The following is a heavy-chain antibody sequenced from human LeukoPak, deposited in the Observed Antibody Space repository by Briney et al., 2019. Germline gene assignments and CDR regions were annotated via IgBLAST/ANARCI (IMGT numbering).Heavy chain of an antibody. J-gene: IGHJ2*01. CDR3: ARHLSDYYGIVGNGYFDL. CDR1: GYTFTTHW. D-gene: IGHD3-10*01. V-gene: IGHV5-51*01. Sequence: GESLKISCKGSGYTFTTHWIGWVRQMPGKGLEWMGIIHPGDSSTTYSPSFQGQVTISVDKSISTAYLQWSSLKPSDTAIYYCARHLSDYYGIVGNGYFDLWGRGTLVTVSS. CDR2: IHPGDSST.